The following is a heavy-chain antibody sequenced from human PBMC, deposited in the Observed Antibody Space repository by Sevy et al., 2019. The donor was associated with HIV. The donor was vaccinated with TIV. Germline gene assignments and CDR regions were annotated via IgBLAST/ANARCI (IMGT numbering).Heavy chain of an antibody. CDR3: ARIATGHTFGLPDF. V-gene: IGHV3-74*01. D-gene: IGHD1-1*01. CDR1: GFTFNRYW. CDR2: IDGDGSAT. J-gene: IGHJ4*02. Sequence: GGSLRLSCAASGFTFNRYWMHWVRQAPGKGPVWLARIDGDGSATTYTDSVKGRFTIYRDNAQDTLYLQMNSLRTEDTAIYYCARIATGHTFGLPDFWGQGTLVSVSS.